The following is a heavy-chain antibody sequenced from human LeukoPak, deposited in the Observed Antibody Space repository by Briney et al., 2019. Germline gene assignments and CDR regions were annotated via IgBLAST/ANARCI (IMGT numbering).Heavy chain of an antibody. CDR3: ARAYYYGSGSYHT. J-gene: IGHJ4*02. Sequence: SETLSLTCTVSGGSISSYYWSWIRQPPGKGLEWIGYIYYSGSTNYNPSLKRRVTISVDTSKNQFSLKLSSVTAADTAVYYCARAYYYGSGSYHTWGQGTLVTVSS. CDR2: IYYSGST. D-gene: IGHD3-10*01. V-gene: IGHV4-59*01. CDR1: GGSISSYY.